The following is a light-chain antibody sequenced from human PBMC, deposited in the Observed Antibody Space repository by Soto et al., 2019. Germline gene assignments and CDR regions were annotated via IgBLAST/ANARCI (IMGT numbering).Light chain of an antibody. V-gene: IGKV3-15*01. CDR2: RAS. Sequence: IQMTQSPATLSVSPGERATLSCRASQTIYSNVAWYQQRPGQAPRLLIYRASARATGIPARFSGSGSGTDFTLTISRLEPEDFALYICQQYDGSPITFGQGTRLEIK. CDR1: QTIYSN. CDR3: QQYDGSPIT. J-gene: IGKJ5*01.